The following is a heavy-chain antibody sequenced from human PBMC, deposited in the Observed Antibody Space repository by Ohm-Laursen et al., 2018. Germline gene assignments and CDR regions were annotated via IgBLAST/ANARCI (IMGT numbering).Heavy chain of an antibody. V-gene: IGHV4-34*01. CDR3: ARAGDSSGYGDY. Sequence: SDTLSLTCAVYGGSFSGYYWSWIRQPPGKGLEWIGEINHSGRTNYNPSLKSRVTISVDTSKNQFSLKLSSETAADTAVYYCARAGDSSGYGDYWGQGTLVTVS. D-gene: IGHD3-22*01. J-gene: IGHJ4*02. CDR1: GGSFSGYY. CDR2: INHSGRT.